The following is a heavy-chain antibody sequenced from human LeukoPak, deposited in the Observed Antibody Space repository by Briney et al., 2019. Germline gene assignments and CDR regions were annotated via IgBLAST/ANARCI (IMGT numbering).Heavy chain of an antibody. Sequence: GVSLRLSCAASGFTFSSYWMNWVRQAPGKGLEWVANIKQDGSDKYYVDSVKGRFTISRDNAKNSLYLQMNSLRAEDTAVYYCARDYSASGAHDYWGQGTLVTVSS. J-gene: IGHJ4*02. CDR2: IKQDGSDK. V-gene: IGHV3-7*01. CDR3: ARDYSASGAHDY. CDR1: GFTFSSYW. D-gene: IGHD3-10*01.